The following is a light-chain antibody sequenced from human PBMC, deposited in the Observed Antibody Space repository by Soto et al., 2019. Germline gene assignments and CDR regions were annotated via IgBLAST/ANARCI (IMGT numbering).Light chain of an antibody. CDR2: DVS. CDR1: SSDVGDYDY. J-gene: IGLJ1*01. Sequence: QSVLTQPASLSGSPGQSITTSCTGTSSDVGDYDYVSWYQQHPGKAPKLMIYDVSKRPSGVPDRFSGSKSGNTASLTISGLQAEDEADYYCCSYAGSYTYVFGTGTKVTVL. CDR3: CSYAGSYTYV. V-gene: IGLV2-11*01.